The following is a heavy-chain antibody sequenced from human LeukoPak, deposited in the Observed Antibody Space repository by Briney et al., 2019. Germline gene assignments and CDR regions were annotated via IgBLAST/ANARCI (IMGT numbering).Heavy chain of an antibody. J-gene: IGHJ4*02. CDR3: ASRRDGYNTIDY. D-gene: IGHD5-24*01. CDR2: IYYSGSA. CDR1: GGSISSGGHY. V-gene: IGHV4-31*03. Sequence: PSETLSLTCTVSGGSISSGGHYWSWIRQHPGKGLEWIGYIYYSGSAYYNPSLKSRVTLSVDTSKNQFSLKLSSVTAADTAVYYCASRRDGYNTIDYWGQGTLVTVSS.